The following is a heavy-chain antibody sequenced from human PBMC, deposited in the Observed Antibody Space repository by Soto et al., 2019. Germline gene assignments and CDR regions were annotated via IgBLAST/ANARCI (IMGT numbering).Heavy chain of an antibody. CDR1: GGSISSADYY. J-gene: IGHJ6*02. D-gene: IGHD3-10*01. V-gene: IGHV4-30-4*01. CDR2: IYYSGST. CDR3: ARGEYGSGSYYNSHHYGMDF. Sequence: NPSETLSLTCTVSGGSISSADYYWSWIRQPPGKGLEWIGYIYYSGSTHYNPSLKSRVTISVDTSKNQFSLKLSSVTAADTAVYYCARGEYGSGSYYNSHHYGMDFWGQGTSVTVSS.